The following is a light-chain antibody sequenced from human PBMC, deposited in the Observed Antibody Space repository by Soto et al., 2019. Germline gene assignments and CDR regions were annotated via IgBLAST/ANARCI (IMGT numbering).Light chain of an antibody. CDR2: AAS. V-gene: IGKV3-20*01. J-gene: IGKJ2*01. Sequence: EIVLTQFPGTLSLSPGERATRSCRPSQSLSSSYLVWYQQKPGQAPRLLIYAASRRATGIPDRFSGSGSATEYTLTISRLEPEDSAVYYCQQQGTFGQGIKLEIK. CDR3: QQQGT. CDR1: QSLSSSY.